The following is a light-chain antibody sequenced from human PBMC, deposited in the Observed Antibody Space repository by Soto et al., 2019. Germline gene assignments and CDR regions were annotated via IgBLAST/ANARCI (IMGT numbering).Light chain of an antibody. V-gene: IGKV3-11*01. Sequence: EIVLTQSLATLSLSPGERATLSCRASQSVSGYLAWDQQKPGQAPRLLIYDASKRATGIPARFSGSGFGTDFTLTISSLQTEDFATYYCQQNYSPPPITFGQGTRLETK. CDR3: QQNYSPPPIT. CDR1: QSVSGY. J-gene: IGKJ5*01. CDR2: DAS.